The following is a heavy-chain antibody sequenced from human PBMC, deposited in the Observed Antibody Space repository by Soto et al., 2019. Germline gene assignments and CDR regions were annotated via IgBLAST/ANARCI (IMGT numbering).Heavy chain of an antibody. J-gene: IGHJ3*02. CDR2: IWYDGSHE. CDR3: ARSGTTSGGAFDI. CDR1: GYNFSSYG. V-gene: IGHV3-33*01. D-gene: IGHD1-1*01. Sequence: QVQLVESGGGVVQPGRSLRLSCVASGYNFSSYGMHWVRQAPGEGLDWVAVIWYDGSHEKYADSVKGRFTISKDNTKKMLYLQMNNLRAEDTGVYYCARSGTTSGGAFDIWGQGTLVLVSS.